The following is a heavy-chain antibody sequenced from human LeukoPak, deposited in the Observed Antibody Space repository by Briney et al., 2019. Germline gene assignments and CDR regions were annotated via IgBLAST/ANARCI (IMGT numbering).Heavy chain of an antibody. CDR2: IYTSGST. J-gene: IGHJ6*02. Sequence: SETLSLTCTVSGGSISSYYWSWTRQPAGKGLEWIGRIYTSGSTNYNPSLKSRVTMSADTSKNQFSLKLSSVTAADTAVYYCARDWRRTTMVRGYYYYGMDVWGQGTTVTVSS. CDR1: GGSISSYY. CDR3: ARDWRRTTMVRGYYYYGMDV. D-gene: IGHD3-10*01. V-gene: IGHV4-4*07.